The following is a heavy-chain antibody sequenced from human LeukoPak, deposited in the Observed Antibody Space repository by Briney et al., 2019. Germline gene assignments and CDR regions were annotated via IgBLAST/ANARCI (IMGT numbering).Heavy chain of an antibody. V-gene: IGHV1-69*05. CDR2: IIPIFGTA. CDR1: GGTFSSYV. D-gene: IGHD5-18*01. Sequence: GASVKVSCKASGGTFSSYVISWVRQAPGQGLEWMGRIIPIFGTANYAQKFQGRVTITTDESTSTAYMELSSLRSEDTAVYYCAREDTAMVGSYWGQGTLVTVSS. CDR3: AREDTAMVGSY. J-gene: IGHJ4*02.